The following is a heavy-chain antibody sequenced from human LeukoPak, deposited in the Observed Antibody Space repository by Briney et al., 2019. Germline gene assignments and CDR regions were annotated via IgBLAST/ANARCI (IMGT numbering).Heavy chain of an antibody. D-gene: IGHD1-14*01. CDR2: INHSENT. J-gene: IGHJ4*02. V-gene: IGHV4-34*01. Sequence: SETLSLTCAVYGGSFSDYYWSWIRQPPGKGLEWIGDINHSENTNYNPSLKSRATTSVDTSKNQFSLKLNSVTAADTAVYYCARGGIRSNYFDYWGQGTLVTVSS. CDR1: GGSFSDYY. CDR3: ARGGIRSNYFDY.